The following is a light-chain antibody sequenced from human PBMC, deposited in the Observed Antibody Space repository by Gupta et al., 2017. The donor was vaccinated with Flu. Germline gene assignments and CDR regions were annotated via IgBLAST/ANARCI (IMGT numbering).Light chain of an antibody. CDR1: NIGSEY. Sequence: GNTARTRSRGDNIGSEYVHWYQQEPGKAPELLIDDDRNRPSGIPNRFSGSKSGNTATLTISGVEAGDEADYYCQVWDSSTDYRVFGRGTKLTVL. J-gene: IGLJ3*02. V-gene: IGLV3-21*03. CDR2: DDR. CDR3: QVWDSSTDYRV.